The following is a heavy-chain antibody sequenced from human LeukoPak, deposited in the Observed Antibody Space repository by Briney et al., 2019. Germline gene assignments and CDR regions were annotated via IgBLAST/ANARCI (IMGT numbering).Heavy chain of an antibody. CDR2: IYSGGST. D-gene: IGHD3-10*01. V-gene: IGHV3-53*04. CDR1: GFTVSSNY. CDR3: ASLWFGELPFYY. J-gene: IGHJ4*02. Sequence: PGGSLRLSCAASGFTVSSNYMSWVRQAPGKGLEGVSVIYSGGSTYYADSVKGRLTISRHNSKNTLYLQMNSLRAEDTAVYYCASLWFGELPFYYWGQGTLVTVSS.